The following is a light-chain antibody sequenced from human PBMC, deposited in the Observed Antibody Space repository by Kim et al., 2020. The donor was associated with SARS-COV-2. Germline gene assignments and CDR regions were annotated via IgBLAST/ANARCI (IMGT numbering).Light chain of an antibody. CDR1: SSTIGAEYN. CDR2: GNN. CDR3: QSYDSRLWV. V-gene: IGLV1-40*01. J-gene: IGLJ2*01. Sequence: PGQRVNIACTGSSSTIGAEYNIHWYQQLPGTAPKLLIYGNNNRPSGVPDRFSASKSGTSASLVITGLQAEDEADYYCQSYDSRLWVFGGGTQLTVL.